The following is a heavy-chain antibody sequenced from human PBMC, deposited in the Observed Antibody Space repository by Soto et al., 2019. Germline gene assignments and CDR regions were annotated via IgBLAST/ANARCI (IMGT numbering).Heavy chain of an antibody. CDR3: ARDPTRCGGGSCYDNDY. D-gene: IGHD2-15*01. CDR1: GFTFSSYA. Sequence: GGSLRLSCAASGFTFSSYAMHWVRQAPGKGLEWVAVISYDGSNKYYADSVKGRFTISRDNSKNTLYLQMNSLRAEDTAVYYCARDPTRCGGGSCYDNDYWGQGTLVTVSS. CDR2: ISYDGSNK. V-gene: IGHV3-30-3*01. J-gene: IGHJ4*02.